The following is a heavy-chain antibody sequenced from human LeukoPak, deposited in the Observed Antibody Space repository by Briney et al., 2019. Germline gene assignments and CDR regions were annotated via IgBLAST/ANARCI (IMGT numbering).Heavy chain of an antibody. CDR1: GYTFTSYY. Sequence: GASMKVSCKASGYTFTSYYMHWVRQAPGQGLEWMGIINPSGGSTSYAQKFQGRVTMTRDTSTSTVYMELSSLRSDDTAVYYCARDRANDYGDYDYWGQGTLVTVSS. CDR2: INPSGGST. V-gene: IGHV1-46*01. J-gene: IGHJ4*02. D-gene: IGHD4-17*01. CDR3: ARDRANDYGDYDY.